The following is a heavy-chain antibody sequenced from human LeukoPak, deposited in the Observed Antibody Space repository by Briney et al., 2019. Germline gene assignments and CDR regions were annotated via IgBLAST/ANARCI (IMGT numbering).Heavy chain of an antibody. Sequence: SETLSLTCTVSGDSISSGDYYWSWIRQPAGKGLEWIGRISSSGSTNYNPSLKSRVTMSVDTSKNQFSLKLSSVTAADTAVYYCAVTKNTADYWGQGTLVTVSS. CDR3: AVTKNTADY. J-gene: IGHJ4*02. V-gene: IGHV4-61*02. CDR1: GDSISSGDYY. D-gene: IGHD2/OR15-2a*01. CDR2: ISSSGST.